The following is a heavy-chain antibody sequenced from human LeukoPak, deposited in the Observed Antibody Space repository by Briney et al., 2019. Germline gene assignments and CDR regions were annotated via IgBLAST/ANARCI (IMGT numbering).Heavy chain of an antibody. Sequence: ASVKVSCKASGYTFTSYDIDWVRQATGQGLEWMGWMNPNSGNTGYVQKFQGRVTMTRNTSISTAYMELSSLRSEDTAVYYCATGRYCSDGSCHGWLDPWGQGTLVPVSS. V-gene: IGHV1-8*01. CDR1: GYTFTSYD. D-gene: IGHD2-15*01. CDR2: MNPNSGNT. J-gene: IGHJ5*02. CDR3: ATGRYCSDGSCHGWLDP.